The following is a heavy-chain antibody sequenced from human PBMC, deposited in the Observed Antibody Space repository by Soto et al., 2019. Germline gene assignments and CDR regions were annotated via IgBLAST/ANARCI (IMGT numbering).Heavy chain of an antibody. Sequence: EVQLLESGGGLVQPGGSRRLSCAASGFMFSSYVMSWVRQAPGKGLEWVSGISGSGSRTYYADPVKGRFSISRDNSKNTLFLQMNSLRVEDTAVYYFAFLTTVTEADYWGQGTLVIVPS. J-gene: IGHJ4*02. D-gene: IGHD4-17*01. CDR2: ISGSGSRT. CDR1: GFMFSSYV. V-gene: IGHV3-23*01. CDR3: AFLTTVTEADY.